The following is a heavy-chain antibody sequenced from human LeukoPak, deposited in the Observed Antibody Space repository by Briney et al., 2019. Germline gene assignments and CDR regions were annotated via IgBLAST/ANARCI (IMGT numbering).Heavy chain of an antibody. J-gene: IGHJ4*02. V-gene: IGHV1-69*04. CDR2: IIPILGIA. CDR1: GGTFSSYA. CDR3: ARIADLGYCSGGSCARVDY. Sequence: ASVKVSCKASGGTFSSYAISWVRQAPGQGLEWMGRIIPILGIANYAQKFQGRVTTTADKSTSTAYMELSSLRSEDTAVYYCARIADLGYCSGGSCARVDYWGQGTLVTVSS. D-gene: IGHD2-15*01.